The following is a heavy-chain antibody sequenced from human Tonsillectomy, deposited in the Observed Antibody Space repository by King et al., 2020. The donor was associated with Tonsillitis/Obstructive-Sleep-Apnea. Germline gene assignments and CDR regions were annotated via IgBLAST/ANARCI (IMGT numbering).Heavy chain of an antibody. D-gene: IGHD2-8*02. Sequence: VQLVESGGGVVQPGRSLRLSCAASGFTFRIYAMHWVRQAPGKGLEWVAIISNDGSNTYYTDSMQGRFTISRDNSNNTLYLQMNSLRAEDTAGYYCARDTGFDWGPLRRGSSYYFDSWGQGTLVTVSS. J-gene: IGHJ4*02. CDR3: ARDTGFDWGPLRRGSSYYFDS. CDR2: ISNDGSNT. V-gene: IGHV3-30*04. CDR1: GFTFRIYA.